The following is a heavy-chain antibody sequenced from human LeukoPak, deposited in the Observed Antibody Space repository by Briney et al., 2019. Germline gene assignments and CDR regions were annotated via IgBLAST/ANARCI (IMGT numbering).Heavy chain of an antibody. CDR1: GYTFTGYY. V-gene: IGHV1-2*02. CDR2: INPNSGGT. Sequence: ASVKVSCKASGYTFTGYYMHWVRQAPGQGLEWMGWINPNSGGTNYAQKFQGRVTMTRDMSTSTVYMELSSLRSEDTAVYYCARGEVGATIGSFAEYFQHWGQGTLVTVSS. J-gene: IGHJ1*01. D-gene: IGHD1-26*01. CDR3: ARGEVGATIGSFAEYFQH.